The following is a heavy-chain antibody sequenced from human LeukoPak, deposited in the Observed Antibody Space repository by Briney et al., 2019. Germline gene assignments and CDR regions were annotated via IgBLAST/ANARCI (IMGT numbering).Heavy chain of an antibody. CDR2: IYYSGST. CDR1: GGSISSGGYY. J-gene: IGHJ3*02. D-gene: IGHD6-13*01. Sequence: PSETLSLTCTVSGGSISSGGYYWSWIRQHPGKGLEWIGYIYYSGSTNYNPSLKSRVTISVDTSKNQFSLKLSSVTAADTAVYYCARAKQQLEPYDAFDIWGQGTMVTVSS. V-gene: IGHV4-61*08. CDR3: ARAKQQLEPYDAFDI.